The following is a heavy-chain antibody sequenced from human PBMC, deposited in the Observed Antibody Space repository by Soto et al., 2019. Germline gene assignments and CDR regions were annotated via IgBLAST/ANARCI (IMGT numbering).Heavy chain of an antibody. V-gene: IGHV3-30*18. CDR2: ISYDGSNK. D-gene: IGHD4-4*01. J-gene: IGHJ4*02. CDR3: AKDYTDYTYSFDY. Sequence: PGGSLRLSCAASGFTFSTYGMHWVRQAPGKGLEWVAFISYDGSNKYYADSMKGRLTISRDNSKNTLYLQMNSLRAEDTAVYYCAKDYTDYTYSFDYWGQGTLVTVSS. CDR1: GFTFSTYG.